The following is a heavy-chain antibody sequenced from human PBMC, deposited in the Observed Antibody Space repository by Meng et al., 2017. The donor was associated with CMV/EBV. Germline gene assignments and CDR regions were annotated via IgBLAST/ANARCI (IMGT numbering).Heavy chain of an antibody. V-gene: IGHV4-4*07. Sequence: TCTVSGGSISSSYWSWIRQPAGKGLEWIGRIYTSGSTNYNPSLKSRVTISVDTSKNQFSLKLSSVTAADTAVYYCAGGIAAAGTFDYWGQGTLVTVSS. J-gene: IGHJ4*02. CDR1: GGSISSSY. CDR3: AGGIAAAGTFDY. CDR2: IYTSGST. D-gene: IGHD6-13*01.